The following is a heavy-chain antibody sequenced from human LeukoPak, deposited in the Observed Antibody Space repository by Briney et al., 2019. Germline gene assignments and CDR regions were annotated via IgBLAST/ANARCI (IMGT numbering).Heavy chain of an antibody. J-gene: IGHJ4*02. D-gene: IGHD3-10*01. Sequence: GGSLRLSCTASGFTFSNYAMHWVRQAPGKGLEYVSAISHNGGSTYYADSVKGRFTISRDNSKNTLYLQMSSLRAEDTAVYYCATMVRGVIAWGQGTLVTVSS. V-gene: IGHV3-64D*06. CDR3: ATMVRGVIA. CDR2: ISHNGGST. CDR1: GFTFSNYA.